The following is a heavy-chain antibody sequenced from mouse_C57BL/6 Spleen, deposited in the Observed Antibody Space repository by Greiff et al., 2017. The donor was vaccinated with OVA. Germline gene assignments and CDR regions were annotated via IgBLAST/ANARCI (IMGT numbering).Heavy chain of an antibody. CDR2: IWRGGST. CDR1: GFSLTSYG. Sequence: VQLQESGPGLVQPSQSLSITCTVSGFSLTSYGVHWVRQSPGKGLEWLGVIWRGGSTDYNAAFMSRLSITKDNSKSQVFFKMNSLQADDTAIYYCAKNADYYGNYLDYWGQGTTLTVSS. CDR3: AKNADYYGNYLDY. J-gene: IGHJ2*01. V-gene: IGHV2-5*01. D-gene: IGHD1-1*02.